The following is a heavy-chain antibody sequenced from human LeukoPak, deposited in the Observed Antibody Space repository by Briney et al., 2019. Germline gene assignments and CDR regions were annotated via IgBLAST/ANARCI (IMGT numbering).Heavy chain of an antibody. CDR2: IIPIFGTG. Sequence: SVKVSCTASVGTFSSYAISWVRQAPGQGLEWMGRIIPIFGTGNYAQKFQGRVTITTDESTSTAYMELSSLRSEDTAVYYCARDPVSGVVAATVYYYYMDVWGKGTTVTVSS. V-gene: IGHV1-69*05. J-gene: IGHJ6*03. D-gene: IGHD2-15*01. CDR3: ARDPVSGVVAATVYYYYMDV. CDR1: VGTFSSYA.